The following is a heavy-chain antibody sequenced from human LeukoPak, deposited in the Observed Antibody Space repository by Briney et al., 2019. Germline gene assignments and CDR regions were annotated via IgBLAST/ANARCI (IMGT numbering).Heavy chain of an antibody. CDR2: ISAYNGNT. CDR3: ARDPISRWELPNDAFDI. V-gene: IGHV1-18*01. D-gene: IGHD1-26*01. J-gene: IGHJ3*02. Sequence: ASVKVSCKASGYTFTSYGISWVRQAPGQGLEWMGWISAYNGNTNYAQKLQGRVTMTTDTSTSTAYMELRSLRSDDTAAYYCARDPISRWELPNDAFDIWGQGTMVTVSS. CDR1: GYTFTSYG.